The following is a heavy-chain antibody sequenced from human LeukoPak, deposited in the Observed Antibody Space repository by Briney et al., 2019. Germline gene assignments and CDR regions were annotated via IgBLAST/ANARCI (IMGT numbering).Heavy chain of an antibody. Sequence: SETLSLTCTVSGGSISSYYWSWIRQPPGKGLEWIGYIYYSGSTNYNPSLKSRVTISVDTSKNQFSLKLRSVTAADTAVYYCARLGLTMNYDYVWGSYRYNTWFDPWGQGTLVTVSS. CDR2: IYYSGST. D-gene: IGHD3-16*02. J-gene: IGHJ5*02. CDR1: GGSISSYY. V-gene: IGHV4-59*08. CDR3: ARLGLTMNYDYVWGSYRYNTWFDP.